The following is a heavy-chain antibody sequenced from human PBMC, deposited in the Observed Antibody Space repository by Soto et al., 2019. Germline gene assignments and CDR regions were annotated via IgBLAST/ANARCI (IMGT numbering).Heavy chain of an antibody. D-gene: IGHD6-6*01. Sequence: PGGSLRLSCAASGFTFSSYAMSWVRQAPGKGLEWVSAISGSGGSTYYADSVKGRFTISRDNSKNTLYLQMNSLRAEDTAVYYCAKDLYSSSSREDYFDYWGQGTLVTVSS. CDR3: AKDLYSSSSREDYFDY. J-gene: IGHJ4*02. CDR2: ISGSGGST. CDR1: GFTFSSYA. V-gene: IGHV3-23*01.